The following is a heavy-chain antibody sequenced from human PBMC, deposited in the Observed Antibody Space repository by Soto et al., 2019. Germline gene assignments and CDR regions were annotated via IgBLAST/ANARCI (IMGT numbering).Heavy chain of an antibody. CDR2: IYWDDDT. Sequence: QITLKESGPTLVKPTQTLTLTCTFSGFSRSTSGVGVGWIRQPPGKALEWLALIYWDDDTRYSPSLKSRLTITKDTSKNQVVLTMTNMDPVDTATYYCAIVVVAATAGQYYFDYWGQGTLVTVSS. CDR1: GFSRSTSGVG. CDR3: AIVVVAATAGQYYFDY. D-gene: IGHD2-15*01. V-gene: IGHV2-5*02. J-gene: IGHJ4*02.